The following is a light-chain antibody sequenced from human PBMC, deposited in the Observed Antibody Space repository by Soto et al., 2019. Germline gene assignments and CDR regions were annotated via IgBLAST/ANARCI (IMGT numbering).Light chain of an antibody. CDR3: QQYNSYLVA. CDR2: KAS. J-gene: IGKJ2*01. CDR1: QSISSW. Sequence: DIQMTQSPSTLSASVGDRVTITCRASQSISSWLAWYQQKPGKAPKLLIYKASSLESGVPQRFSGSGSGTEFTLTISTLQPDDFATYYCQQYNSYLVAFGQGNKLEIK. V-gene: IGKV1-5*03.